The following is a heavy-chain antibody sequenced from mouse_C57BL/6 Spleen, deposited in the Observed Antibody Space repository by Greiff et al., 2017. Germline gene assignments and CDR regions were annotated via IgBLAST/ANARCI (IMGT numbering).Heavy chain of an antibody. CDR3: ARDYVRAMDY. D-gene: IGHD1-1*02. CDR2: IYPGSGST. V-gene: IGHV1-55*01. J-gene: IGHJ4*01. CDR1: GYTFTSYW. Sequence: QVQLQQPGAELVKPGASVKMSCKASGYTFTSYWITWVKQRPGQGLEWIGDIYPGSGSTNYNEKFKSKATLTVDTSTSTAYMQLSSLTYEDSAVYYCARDYVRAMDYWGQGTSVTVSS.